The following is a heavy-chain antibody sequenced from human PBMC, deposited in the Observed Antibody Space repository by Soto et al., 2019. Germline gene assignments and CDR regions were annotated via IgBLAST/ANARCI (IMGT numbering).Heavy chain of an antibody. CDR2: INTDGGSS. Sequence: EGQLVESGGDLVQPGGSLRLSCAASGFTFSGHWMHWVRQVPGKGLEWVSRINTDGGSSAYADSVKGRFTISRDNAKNTLYLQMKGLRAEDTAVYYCAREAGYCSRTSCYRRAFDTWGQGTTVTVSS. CDR3: AREAGYCSRTSCYRRAFDT. V-gene: IGHV3-74*03. J-gene: IGHJ3*02. CDR1: GFTFSGHW. D-gene: IGHD2-2*01.